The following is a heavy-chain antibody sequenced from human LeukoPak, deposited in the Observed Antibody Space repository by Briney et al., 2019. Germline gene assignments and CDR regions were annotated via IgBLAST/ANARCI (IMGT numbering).Heavy chain of an antibody. CDR3: ARCRPYAGIDL. Sequence: GRSLRLSRAASGLTFSDQYMDWVPQAPGRGLEGVARTRNKANSYSTEYAASVKGRFTISREDSKNSLYLQMISLKTEATAVYYCARCRPYAGIDLWGLGTLVTVSS. V-gene: IGHV3-72*01. J-gene: IGHJ4*02. CDR1: GLTFSDQY. D-gene: IGHD3-10*01. CDR2: TRNKANSYST.